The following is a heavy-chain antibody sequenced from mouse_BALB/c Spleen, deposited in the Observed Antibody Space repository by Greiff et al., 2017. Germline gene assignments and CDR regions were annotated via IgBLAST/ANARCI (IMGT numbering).Heavy chain of an antibody. J-gene: IGHJ4*01. V-gene: IGHV3-6*02. CDR3: ARRGPYAMDY. Sequence: EVQLVESGPGLVKPSQSLSLTCSVTGYSITSGYYWNWIRQFPGNKLEWMGYISYDGSNNYNPSLKNRISITRDTSKNQFFLKLNSVTTEDTATYYCARRGPYAMDYWGQGTSVTVSS. CDR1: GYSITSGYY. CDR2: ISYDGSN.